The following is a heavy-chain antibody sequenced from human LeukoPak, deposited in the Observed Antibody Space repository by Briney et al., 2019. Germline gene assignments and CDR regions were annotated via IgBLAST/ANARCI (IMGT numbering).Heavy chain of an antibody. D-gene: IGHD4-17*01. CDR1: GFTFSSYA. Sequence: GGSLRLSCAASGFTFSSYAMHWVRQAPGKGLEWVAVISYDGSNKYYADSVKGRFTISRDNSKNTLYLQMNSLRSDDTAVYYCAREFRDYGDYVGYVFDYWGQGTLVTVSS. CDR2: ISYDGSNK. V-gene: IGHV3-30*04. CDR3: AREFRDYGDYVGYVFDY. J-gene: IGHJ4*02.